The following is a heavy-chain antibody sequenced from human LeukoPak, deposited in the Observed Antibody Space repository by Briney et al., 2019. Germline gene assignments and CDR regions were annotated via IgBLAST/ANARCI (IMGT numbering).Heavy chain of an antibody. D-gene: IGHD3-22*01. J-gene: IGHJ4*02. V-gene: IGHV3-23*01. CDR1: GFTCSSYA. Sequence: GGSLRLSCAASGFTCSSYAMNWVRQAPGKGLEWVSAISGNGGSTYYADSVKGRFTISRDNSKNTLYLQMNSLRAEDTAVYYCAKDPYDSLEYFDFWGQGTLVAVSS. CDR2: ISGNGGST. CDR3: AKDPYDSLEYFDF.